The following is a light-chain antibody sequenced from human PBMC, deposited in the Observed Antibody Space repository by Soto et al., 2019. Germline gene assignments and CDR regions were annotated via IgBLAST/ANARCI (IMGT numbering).Light chain of an antibody. CDR2: DAS. CDR3: QQRSNWPPAT. Sequence: IVLTQSPATLSLSPGERATLSYRASQSVSSYLAWYQQKPGQAPRLLIYDASNRATGIPARFSGSGSGTDFTLTISSLEPEDFAVYYCQQRSNWPPATFGQGTKVDIK. CDR1: QSVSSY. V-gene: IGKV3-11*01. J-gene: IGKJ1*01.